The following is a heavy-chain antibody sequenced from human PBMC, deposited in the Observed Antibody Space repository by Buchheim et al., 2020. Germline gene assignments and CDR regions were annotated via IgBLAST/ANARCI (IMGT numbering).Heavy chain of an antibody. D-gene: IGHD3-10*01. CDR2: ISGNGGST. CDR3: ASPPFRGVFDY. V-gene: IGHV3-23*01. Sequence: EVQLLESGGGLVQPGGSLRLSCAASGFTFSNYAMSWVRQAPGKGLEWVSAISGNGGSTYYAASVKGRFPISRDNSENTVYLQMNSLRAEDTAVYYCASPPFRGVFDYWGQGTL. J-gene: IGHJ4*02. CDR1: GFTFSNYA.